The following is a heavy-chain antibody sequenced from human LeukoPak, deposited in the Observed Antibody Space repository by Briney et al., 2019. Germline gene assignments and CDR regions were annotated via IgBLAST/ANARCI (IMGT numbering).Heavy chain of an antibody. CDR2: IYTSGST. J-gene: IGHJ5*02. CDR1: GGSISSGSYY. D-gene: IGHD3-16*02. Sequence: PSETLSLTCTVSGGSISSGSYYWSWFRQPAGKGLEWIGRIYTSGSTNYNPSLKSRVTISVDTSKNQFSLKLSSVTAADTAVYYCARGIRDYVWGSYRLNWFDPWGQGTLVTVSS. V-gene: IGHV4-61*02. CDR3: ARGIRDYVWGSYRLNWFDP.